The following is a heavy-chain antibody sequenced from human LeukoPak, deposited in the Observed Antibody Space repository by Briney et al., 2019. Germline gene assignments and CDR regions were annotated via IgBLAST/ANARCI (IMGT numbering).Heavy chain of an antibody. Sequence: GGSLRLSCAASGFTFRDAAMTWVRQAPGKGLEWVSLISSSGANTYYADSVKGRFTISRDNSRNTLSLHMTCLRVEDTAIYYCVRDIELSTWGLGTLVTVSS. J-gene: IGHJ3*01. CDR3: VRDIELST. CDR1: GFTFRDAA. CDR2: ISSSGANT. V-gene: IGHV3-23*01. D-gene: IGHD5-12*01.